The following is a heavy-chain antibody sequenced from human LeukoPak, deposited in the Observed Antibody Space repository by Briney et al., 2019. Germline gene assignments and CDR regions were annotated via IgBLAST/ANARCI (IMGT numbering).Heavy chain of an antibody. V-gene: IGHV1-18*01. CDR3: ARDVVVVVVAATPGGRWFDP. Sequence: RASVKVSCKASGYTFTSYGISWVRQAPGRGLEWMGWISAYNGNTNYAQKPQGRVTMTTDTSTSTAYMELRSLRSDDTAVYYCARDVVVVVVAATPGGRWFDPWGQGTLVTVSS. D-gene: IGHD2-15*01. CDR2: ISAYNGNT. CDR1: GYTFTSYG. J-gene: IGHJ5*02.